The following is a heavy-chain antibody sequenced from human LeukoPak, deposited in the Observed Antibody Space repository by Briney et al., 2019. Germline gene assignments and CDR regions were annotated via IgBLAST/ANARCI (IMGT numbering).Heavy chain of an antibody. CDR3: AGDYGIAAGDPNFDY. CDR1: GYTFTGYY. D-gene: IGHD6-13*01. CDR2: INPNSGGT. Sequence: GASVKVSCKASGYTFTGYYMHWVRQAPGQGLEWMGWINPNSGGTNYAQKFQGRVTMTRDTSISTAYMELSRLRSDDTAVYYCAGDYGIAAGDPNFDYWGQGTLVTVSS. V-gene: IGHV1-2*02. J-gene: IGHJ4*02.